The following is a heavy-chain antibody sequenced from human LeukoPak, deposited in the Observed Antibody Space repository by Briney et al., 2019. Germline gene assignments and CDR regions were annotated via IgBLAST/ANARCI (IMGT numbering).Heavy chain of an antibody. CDR3: ARQYCSSTSCSFGTGYYYMDV. CDR2: IYPGDSDT. Sequence: GESLKTSCKGSGYSFTSYWIGWVRQMPGKGLEWMGIIYPGDSDTGYSPSFQGQVTISADKSISTAYLQWSSLKASDTAMYYCARQYCSSTSCSFGTGYYYMDVWGKGTTVTVSS. CDR1: GYSFTSYW. D-gene: IGHD2-2*01. J-gene: IGHJ6*03. V-gene: IGHV5-51*01.